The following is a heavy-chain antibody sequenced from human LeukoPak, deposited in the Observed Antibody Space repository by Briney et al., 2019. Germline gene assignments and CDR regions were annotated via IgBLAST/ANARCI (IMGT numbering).Heavy chain of an antibody. D-gene: IGHD2-8*01. J-gene: IGHJ3*01. Sequence: GGSLRLSCVASGFTFSDYAMTWVRQAPGKGLEWVSSTGPVHYADSVKGRFTISRDDSKNTLFLQMNRLRAEDTAIYYCAKDSFSYNGIFDALDVWGQGTMVTVSS. CDR1: GFTFSDYA. V-gene: IGHV3-23*01. CDR2: STGPV. CDR3: AKDSFSYNGIFDALDV.